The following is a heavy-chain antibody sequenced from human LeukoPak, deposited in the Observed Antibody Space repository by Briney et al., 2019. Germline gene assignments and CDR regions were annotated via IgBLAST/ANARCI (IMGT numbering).Heavy chain of an antibody. D-gene: IGHD4-17*01. J-gene: IGHJ3*01. V-gene: IGHV3-7*01. CDR2: IKQDGSQK. Sequence: GGSLRLSCAASGFTFNNYWMSWVRQAPGKGLQWVANIKQDGSQKFYVDSAKGRFTISRDNTKNLLYLQMNSLRAEDTAVYYCARGDFSDYGDYVDAFDVWGQGTMVTVSS. CDR3: ARGDFSDYGDYVDAFDV. CDR1: GFTFNNYW.